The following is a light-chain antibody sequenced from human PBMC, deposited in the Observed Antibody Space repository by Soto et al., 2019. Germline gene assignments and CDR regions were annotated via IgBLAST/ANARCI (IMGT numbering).Light chain of an antibody. J-gene: IGLJ1*01. CDR3: SSYTSSTSFYV. CDR1: SSDVGDYNY. CDR2: EVN. V-gene: IGLV2-14*01. Sequence: QSALTQPASVSGSPGQSITISCTGTSSDVGDYNYVSWYQQHPGKAPKLMIYEVNIRPSGVSYRFSGSKSGNTASLTISGPQAEDEVDYNCSSYTSSTSFYVFGTGTKLTVL.